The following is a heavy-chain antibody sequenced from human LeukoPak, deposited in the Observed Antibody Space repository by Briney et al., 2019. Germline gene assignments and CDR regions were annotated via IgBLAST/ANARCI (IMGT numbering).Heavy chain of an antibody. D-gene: IGHD3-10*01. CDR2: IYHTGST. CDR3: ILGGKLDY. V-gene: IGHV4-39*01. J-gene: IGHJ4*02. Sequence: PSETLSLTCTVSGGSISSSNYYRGWIRQPPGKGLEWIGGIYHTGSTHYNPSLKSRVTISVDTSKNQLSLRPTSVTAADTALYYCILGGKLDYWGQGVLVTVSS. CDR1: GGSISSSNYY.